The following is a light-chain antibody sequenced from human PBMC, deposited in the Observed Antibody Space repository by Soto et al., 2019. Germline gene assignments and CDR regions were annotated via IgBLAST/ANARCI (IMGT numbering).Light chain of an antibody. CDR1: SGNIASNY. J-gene: IGLJ2*01. V-gene: IGLV6-57*04. Sequence: NFMLTQPHSVSESPGKTVTISCTRSSGNIASNYVQWYQQRPGSAPTTVIYEDNQRPSGVPDRFSGSIDSSSNSASLTISGLKTEDEAGYYCQSYDGSNRGVFGGGTKVTVL. CDR3: QSYDGSNRGV. CDR2: EDN.